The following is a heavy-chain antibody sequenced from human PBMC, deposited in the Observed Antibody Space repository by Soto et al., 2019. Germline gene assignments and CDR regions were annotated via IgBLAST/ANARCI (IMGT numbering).Heavy chain of an antibody. D-gene: IGHD6-13*01. J-gene: IGHJ4*02. CDR3: ARHNSPHSSSWFNY. CDR1: GGSISSGDYY. V-gene: IGHV4-30-4*01. Sequence: SETLSLTCAVCGGSISSGDYYGSWIRQPPGKGLEWIGYIYYSGSTNYNPSLKSRVTISVDTSKNQFSLKLSSVTAADTAVYYCARHNSPHSSSWFNYWGQGTLVTVSS. CDR2: IYYSGST.